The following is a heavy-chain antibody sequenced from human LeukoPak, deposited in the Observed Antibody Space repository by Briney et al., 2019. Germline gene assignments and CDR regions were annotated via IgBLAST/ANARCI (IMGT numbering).Heavy chain of an antibody. J-gene: IGHJ4*02. D-gene: IGHD5-24*01. CDR1: GFSFSNYA. V-gene: IGHV3-23*01. CDR2: ISGSGGST. CDR3: AKVPRDGYNLYFDY. Sequence: GGSLRLSCAASGFSFSNYAMNWVRQGPGKGLEGVSGISGSGGSTYYADSVKGRFTISRDKSKNTLYLQMNSLRAEDTAVYYCAKVPRDGYNLYFDYWGQGTLVTVSS.